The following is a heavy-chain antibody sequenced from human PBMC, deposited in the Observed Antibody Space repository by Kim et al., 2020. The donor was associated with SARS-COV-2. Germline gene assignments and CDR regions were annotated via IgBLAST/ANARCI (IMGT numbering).Heavy chain of an antibody. Sequence: ASVKVSCKASGYTFTTSGISWVRQAPGQGLEWMGWISAYNGNTHYVQNLQGRVTMTADTSTSTAYMELRSLRSDDTAVYYCARDNGGNSPGIDYWGQGTLVTVSS. J-gene: IGHJ4*02. CDR3: ARDNGGNSPGIDY. D-gene: IGHD2-21*02. CDR1: GYTFTTSG. CDR2: ISAYNGNT. V-gene: IGHV1-18*01.